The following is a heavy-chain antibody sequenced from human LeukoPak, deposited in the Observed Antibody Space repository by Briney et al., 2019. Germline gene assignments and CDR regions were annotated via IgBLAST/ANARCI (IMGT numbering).Heavy chain of an antibody. CDR2: ISSSSSYI. Sequence: GGSLRLSCAASGFTFSSYSMNWVRQAPGKGLEWVSSISSSSSYIHYADSVKGRFTISRDNAKNSLYLQMNSLRAEDTAVYYCASSVGATNDFDYWGQGTLVTVSS. V-gene: IGHV3-21*01. CDR1: GFTFSSYS. D-gene: IGHD1-26*01. CDR3: ASSVGATNDFDY. J-gene: IGHJ4*02.